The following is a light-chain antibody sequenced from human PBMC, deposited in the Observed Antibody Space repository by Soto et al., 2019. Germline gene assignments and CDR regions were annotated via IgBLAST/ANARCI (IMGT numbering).Light chain of an antibody. CDR3: SSYTSSSTLV. CDR2: EVS. J-gene: IGLJ3*02. Sequence: QSVLTQPASVSGSPGQSITISCNGTSSDVGGYNYVSWYQQHPGKAPKLMIYEVSNQPSGVSNRFSGSKSGNTASLTISGLQAEDEADYYCSSYTSSSTLVFGGGTKLTVL. V-gene: IGLV2-14*01. CDR1: SSDVGGYNY.